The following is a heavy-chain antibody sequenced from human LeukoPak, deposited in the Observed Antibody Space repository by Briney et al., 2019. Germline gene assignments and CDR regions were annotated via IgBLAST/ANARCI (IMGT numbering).Heavy chain of an antibody. Sequence: GGSLRLSCEASGFTFNTYSMNWVRQAPGKGLEWISYITGNSHTIYYADSVKGRFTISRDNAKNSLYLQMNSLRAEDTAVYYCARDMGIVTGYYVDYWGQGTRVTVSS. V-gene: IGHV3-48*01. CDR1: GFTFNTYS. CDR3: ARDMGIVTGYYVDY. D-gene: IGHD3-9*01. CDR2: ITGNSHTI. J-gene: IGHJ4*02.